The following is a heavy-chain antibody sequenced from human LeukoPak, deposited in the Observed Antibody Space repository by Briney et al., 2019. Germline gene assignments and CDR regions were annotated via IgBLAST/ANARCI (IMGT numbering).Heavy chain of an antibody. V-gene: IGHV4-59*01. Sequence: SETLSLTCTFSGDSFSSYYWTWIRQPPGMGLEWIGHIVYSGTTNYNPSLKSRVTMLIDTSKNQFSLRLTSVTAADTAVYYCARVPARRVVTTPTYFDSWGQGTLVTVSS. CDR1: GDSFSSYY. D-gene: IGHD2-21*02. CDR3: ARVPARRVVTTPTYFDS. CDR2: IVYSGTT. J-gene: IGHJ4*02.